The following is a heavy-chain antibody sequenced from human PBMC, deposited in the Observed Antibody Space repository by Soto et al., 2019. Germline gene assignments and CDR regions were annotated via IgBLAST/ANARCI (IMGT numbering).Heavy chain of an antibody. CDR2: IYHSGST. J-gene: IGHJ4*02. D-gene: IGHD3-10*01. V-gene: IGHV4-4*02. Sequence: QVQLQEAGPGLVKPSGTLSLTCAVSGDSVSSSYWWNWVRQPPGKGLEWIGEIYHSGSTNYNPSLKSRVTISADKSKNQFSLQLTSVTAADTAVYYCARSGMTRNDYWGQGTLVTVSS. CDR3: ARSGMTRNDY. CDR1: GDSVSSSYW.